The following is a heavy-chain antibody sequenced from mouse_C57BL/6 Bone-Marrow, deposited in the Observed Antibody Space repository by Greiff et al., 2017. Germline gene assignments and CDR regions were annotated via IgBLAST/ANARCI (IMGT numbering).Heavy chain of an antibody. V-gene: IGHV1-59*01. CDR3: SRREQGGDYYAIDD. Sequence: QVQLPQPGAALVRPGTSVKLSCKASGYTFTSYWMHWVKQRPGQGLEWIGVLDPSDSYTNYNPKFKGKATLTVDTSSSTAYMQLSRLTSEDSAVYYVSRREQGGDYYAIDDWGQGTSVTVSS. CDR2: LDPSDSYT. J-gene: IGHJ4*01. CDR1: GYTFTSYW.